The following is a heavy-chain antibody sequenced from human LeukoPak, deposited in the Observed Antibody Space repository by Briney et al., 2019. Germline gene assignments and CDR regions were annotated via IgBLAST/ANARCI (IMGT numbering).Heavy chain of an antibody. V-gene: IGHV3-23*01. J-gene: IGHJ4*02. CDR1: GFTFSSYA. CDR2: ISGSGGST. Sequence: PGGSLRLSCAASGFTFSSYAMSWVRQAPGKGLEWVSAISGSGGSTYCADSVKGRFTISRDNSKNTLYLQMNSLRAEDTAVYYCAKVLYDILTGPLDYWGQGTLVTVSS. D-gene: IGHD3-9*01. CDR3: AKVLYDILTGPLDY.